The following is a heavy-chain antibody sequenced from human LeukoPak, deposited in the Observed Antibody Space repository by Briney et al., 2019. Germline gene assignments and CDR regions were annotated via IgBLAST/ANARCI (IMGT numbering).Heavy chain of an antibody. Sequence: PGGSLTLSCAASGFTFHNHWMHWVRQVPGKGLAWVARIDRDGSTTNYADSVKGRFTIARDNAKNTLNLLMTSLRPDDTVIYYCASGYYYGDSFDYWGQGDLVTVSS. V-gene: IGHV3-74*01. CDR3: ASGYYYGDSFDY. CDR2: IDRDGSTT. CDR1: GFTFHNHW. D-gene: IGHD3-10*01. J-gene: IGHJ4*02.